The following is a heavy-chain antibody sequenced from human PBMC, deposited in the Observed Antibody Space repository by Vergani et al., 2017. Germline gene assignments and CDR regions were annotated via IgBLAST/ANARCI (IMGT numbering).Heavy chain of an antibody. CDR1: GFTFSSYW. D-gene: IGHD3-3*01. V-gene: IGHV3-7*01. J-gene: IGHJ3*02. CDR2: IKQDGSEK. Sequence: EVQLVESGGGLVQPGGSLRLSCAASGFTFSSYWMSWVRQAPGKGLEWVANIKQDGSEKYYVDSVKGRFTISRDNAKNSLYLQMNRLRAEDTAVYYCARSLARTIFGVVIGGAFDIWGQGTMVTVSS. CDR3: ARSLARTIFGVVIGGAFDI.